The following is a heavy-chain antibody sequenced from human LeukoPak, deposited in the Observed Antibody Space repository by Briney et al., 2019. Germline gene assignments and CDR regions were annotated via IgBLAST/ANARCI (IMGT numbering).Heavy chain of an antibody. J-gene: IGHJ4*02. D-gene: IGHD6-19*01. Sequence: GGSLRLSCAASGFTFSSYSMNWVRQAPGKGLEWVAVIWYDGGNKYYADSVKGRFTISRDNSKNTLYLQMNSLRAEDTAVYYCARDPLAVAGTGYFDYWGQGTLVTVSS. CDR3: ARDPLAVAGTGYFDY. CDR1: GFTFSSYS. CDR2: IWYDGGNK. V-gene: IGHV3-33*08.